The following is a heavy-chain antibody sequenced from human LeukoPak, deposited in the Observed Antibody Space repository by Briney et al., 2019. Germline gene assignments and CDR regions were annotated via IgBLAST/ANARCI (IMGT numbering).Heavy chain of an antibody. V-gene: IGHV4-59*01. CDR3: AGMATILYRIDV. J-gene: IGHJ6*02. CDR2: IYYSGST. CDR1: GGSFSGYY. Sequence: SETLSLTCAVYGGSFSGYYWSWIRQPPGKGLEWIGYIYYSGSTNYNPSLKSRVTISVDTSKNQFSLKLSSVTAADTAVYYCAGMATILYRIDVWGQGTTVTVSS. D-gene: IGHD5-12*01.